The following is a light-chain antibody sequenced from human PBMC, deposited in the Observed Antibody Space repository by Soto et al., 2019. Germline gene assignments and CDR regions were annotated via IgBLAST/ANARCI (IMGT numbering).Light chain of an antibody. CDR2: SNN. CDR1: SSNIGSNT. CDR3: AAWDDRLNGPV. J-gene: IGLJ3*02. V-gene: IGLV1-44*01. Sequence: QSVLTQPPSASETPGQRVTSSCSGSSSNIGSNTVNWYQQLPGTAPKLLIYSNNQRPSGVPDRFSGSKSGTSASLAISGLQSEDEADYDCAAWDDRLNGPVFVGGTKLHVL.